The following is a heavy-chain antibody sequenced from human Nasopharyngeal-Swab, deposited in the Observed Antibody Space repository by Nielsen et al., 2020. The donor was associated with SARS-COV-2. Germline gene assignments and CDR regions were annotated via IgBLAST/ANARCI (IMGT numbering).Heavy chain of an antibody. Sequence: WIRQSPGKGLEWIGYIYYSGSTNYNPSLKSRVTISVDTSKNQFSLKLSSVTAADTAVYYCARAEGHYDSSGYYRPALFDYWGQGTLVTVSS. V-gene: IGHV4-59*01. CDR3: ARAEGHYDSSGYYRPALFDY. D-gene: IGHD3-22*01. CDR2: IYYSGST. J-gene: IGHJ4*02.